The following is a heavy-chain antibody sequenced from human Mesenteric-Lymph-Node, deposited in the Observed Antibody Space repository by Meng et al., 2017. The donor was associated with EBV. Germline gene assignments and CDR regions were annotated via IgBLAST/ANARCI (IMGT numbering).Heavy chain of an antibody. Sequence: QVQLQESGPGLVKPSETLSLTCTVSGGSVGSSSYLWNWIRQPPGKGLEWIGYIYYIGNTEYNPSLKSRVTISVDTSKNQFSLRLRSVTAADTAVYYCARLNYGPAYQSFGGSYYSSWGQGTLVTVAS. CDR1: GGSVGSSSYL. D-gene: IGHD3-10*01. CDR3: ARLNYGPAYQSFGGSYYSS. V-gene: IGHV4-61*01. CDR2: IYYIGNT. J-gene: IGHJ5*02.